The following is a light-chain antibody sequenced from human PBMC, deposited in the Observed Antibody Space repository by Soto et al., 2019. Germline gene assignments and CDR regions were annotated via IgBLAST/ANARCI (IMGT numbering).Light chain of an antibody. CDR3: QQYGSSFSFT. Sequence: EIVLTQSPGTLSLSPGERAPLSCRASQSVSSSYLGWYQQKPGQAPRLLIYGASSRATGIPDRFSGSGSGTDFTLTISRLEPEDFAVYYCQQYGSSFSFTFGPGTKVDIK. V-gene: IGKV3-20*01. J-gene: IGKJ3*01. CDR2: GAS. CDR1: QSVSSSY.